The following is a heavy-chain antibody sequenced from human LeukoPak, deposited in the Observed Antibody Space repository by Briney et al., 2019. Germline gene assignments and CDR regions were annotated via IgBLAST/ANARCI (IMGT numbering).Heavy chain of an antibody. J-gene: IGHJ3*02. CDR1: GFIFSMSA. V-gene: IGHV3-30-3*01. CDR3: AKGRLEAAADDAFDI. CDR2: ISYNGGKT. Sequence: GGSLRLSCGASGFIFSMSAMHWVRQAPGEGLDWVAVISYNGGKTQSADSVKGRFTISRDNAKNSLYLQMNSLRAEDTALYYCAKGRLEAAADDAFDIWGQGTMVTVSS. D-gene: IGHD6-13*01.